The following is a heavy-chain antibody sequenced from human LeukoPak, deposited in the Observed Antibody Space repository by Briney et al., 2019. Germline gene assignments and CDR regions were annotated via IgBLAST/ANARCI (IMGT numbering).Heavy chain of an antibody. D-gene: IGHD3-22*01. CDR1: GGTFSGYA. CDR2: IITIFGKA. V-gene: IGHV1-69*13. J-gene: IGHJ3*02. CDR3: ARGMDRSGLDAFDI. Sequence: SVKVSCKASGGTFSGYAIRWVRQAPGQGLEWMGGIITIFGKANYAQKFQGRVTITADESTSTAYVDLSSLRSEDTAVYYCARGMDRSGLDAFDIWGQGTMVTVSS.